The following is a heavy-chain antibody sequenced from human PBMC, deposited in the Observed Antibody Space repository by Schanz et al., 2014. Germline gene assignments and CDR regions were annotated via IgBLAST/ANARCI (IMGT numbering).Heavy chain of an antibody. CDR2: IHYSGST. V-gene: IGHV4-31*02. J-gene: IGHJ5*02. Sequence: QVQLQESGPGLVKPSETLSLTCIVSGGSTRSSNYYWSWIRRHPGKRMEWIGHIHYSGSTYYKPSLKSRVTISRDPSKTLFSRMFTSVPAAYPALYHCARDRYCPGARCPGWFDPWGPGTLVTVSS. CDR3: ARDRYCPGARCPGWFDP. CDR1: GGSTRSSNYY. D-gene: IGHD2-8*02.